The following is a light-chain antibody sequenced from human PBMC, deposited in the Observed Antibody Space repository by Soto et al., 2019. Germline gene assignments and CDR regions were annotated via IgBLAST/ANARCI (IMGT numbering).Light chain of an antibody. CDR3: QQYNSHSSYT. V-gene: IGKV1-5*03. J-gene: IGKJ2*01. CDR2: TAS. CDR1: QRISTW. Sequence: DIQMTQSPSTLSASVGDRVTITCRASQRISTWLAWYQQKPGKAPKLLIYTASRLESGVPSRFSGRGSGTEFTLTISSLQPDDFATYYCQQYNSHSSYTFGQGTKLEIK.